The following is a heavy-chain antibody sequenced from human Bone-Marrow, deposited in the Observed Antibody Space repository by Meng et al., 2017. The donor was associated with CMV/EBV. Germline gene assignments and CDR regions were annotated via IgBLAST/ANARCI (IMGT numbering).Heavy chain of an antibody. D-gene: IGHD2-2*01. V-gene: IGHV3-9*01. CDR3: AKEAYCSSTSCYAGRGAFDI. CDR1: GFTFDDYA. J-gene: IGHJ3*02. Sequence: SLKISCAASGFTFDDYAMHWVRQAPGKGLEWVSGITWNSGSIDYADSVKGRFTISRDNAKNSLYVQMNSLRAEDTALYYCAKEAYCSSTSCYAGRGAFDIWGQGTTVTVSS. CDR2: ITWNSGSI.